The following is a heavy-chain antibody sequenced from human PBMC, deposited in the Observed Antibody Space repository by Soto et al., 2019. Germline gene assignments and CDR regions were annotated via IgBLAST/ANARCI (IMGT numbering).Heavy chain of an antibody. V-gene: IGHV4-61*01. J-gene: IGHJ5*02. D-gene: IGHD5-18*01. CDR1: GDSVSSGNYY. CDR2: IYYSGST. Sequence: PSETLSLTCTVSGDSVSSGNYYWSWIRQPPGKGLEWIGYIYYSGSTNYNPSLKSRVTISLDTSQNQFSLKLTSVTAADTAMYYCARIPVDTYMIYWFDPWGQGTLVTVS. CDR3: ARIPVDTYMIYWFDP.